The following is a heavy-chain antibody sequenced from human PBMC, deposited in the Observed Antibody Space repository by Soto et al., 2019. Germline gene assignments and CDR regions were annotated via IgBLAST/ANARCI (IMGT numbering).Heavy chain of an antibody. V-gene: IGHV1-18*01. Sequence: ASVKVSCKASGYTFTSYGISWVRQAPGQGLEWMGWISAYNGNTNYAQKLQGRVTMTTDTSTSTAYMELRSLRSDDTAVYYCAREGGYYDDSNTPYNAFDIWGQGTMVTVSS. J-gene: IGHJ3*02. CDR3: AREGGYYDDSNTPYNAFDI. CDR1: GYTFTSYG. CDR2: ISAYNGNT. D-gene: IGHD3-22*01.